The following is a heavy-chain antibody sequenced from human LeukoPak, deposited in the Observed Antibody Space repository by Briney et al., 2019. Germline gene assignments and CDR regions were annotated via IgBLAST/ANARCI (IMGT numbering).Heavy chain of an antibody. Sequence: ASVTVSCKASGYTFTGYYMHWVRQAPGQGLEWMGWINPNSGGTNYAQKFQGRVTMTRDTSISTAYMELSRLRSDDTAVYYCARATPYGSGSYDWFDPWGQGNLVTVSS. V-gene: IGHV1-2*02. D-gene: IGHD3-10*01. CDR1: GYTFTGYY. CDR3: ARATPYGSGSYDWFDP. CDR2: INPNSGGT. J-gene: IGHJ5*02.